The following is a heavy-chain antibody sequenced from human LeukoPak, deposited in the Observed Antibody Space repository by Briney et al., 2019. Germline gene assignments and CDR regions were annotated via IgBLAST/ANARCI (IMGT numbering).Heavy chain of an antibody. CDR2: IRSKAYGGTT. Sequence: GGSLRLSCTASGFTFGDYAMSWVRQAPGKGLEWVGFIRSKAYGGTTEYAASVKGRFTISRDDSKSIAYLQMNSLKTEDTAVYYCTRDNWNYYFDYWGQGTLVTVSS. CDR1: GFTFGDYA. V-gene: IGHV3-49*04. J-gene: IGHJ4*02. CDR3: TRDNWNYYFDY. D-gene: IGHD1-7*01.